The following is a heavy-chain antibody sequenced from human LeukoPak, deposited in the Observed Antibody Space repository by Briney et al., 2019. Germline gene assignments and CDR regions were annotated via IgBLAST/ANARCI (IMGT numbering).Heavy chain of an antibody. CDR2: IYSGGST. D-gene: IGHD3-16*02. Sequence: HPGGSLRLSCAASGFTVSSNYMSWVRQAPGKGLEWVSVIYSGGSTYYADSVKGRFTISRDNSKNTLYLQMNSLRAEDTAVYYCAKGSITFGGVICYWGQGTLVTVSS. CDR3: AKGSITFGGVICY. CDR1: GFTVSSNY. J-gene: IGHJ4*02. V-gene: IGHV3-53*01.